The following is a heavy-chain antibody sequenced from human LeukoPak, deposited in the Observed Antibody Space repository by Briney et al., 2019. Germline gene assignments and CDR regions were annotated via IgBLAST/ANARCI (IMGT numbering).Heavy chain of an antibody. D-gene: IGHD3-22*01. CDR2: ISAYNGNT. Sequence: ASVKVSCKASGYTFTSYGISWVRQAPGQGLEWMGWISAYNGNTNYAQKLQGRVTMTTDTSTGTAYMELRSLRSDDTAVYYCARGALYYYDSSGGSAFDYWGQGTLVTVSS. CDR3: ARGALYYYDSSGGSAFDY. CDR1: GYTFTSYG. V-gene: IGHV1-18*01. J-gene: IGHJ4*02.